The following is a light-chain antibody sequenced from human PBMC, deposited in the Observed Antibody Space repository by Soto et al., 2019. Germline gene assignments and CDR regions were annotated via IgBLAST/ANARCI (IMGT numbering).Light chain of an antibody. V-gene: IGKV3-15*01. Sequence: EIVMTQSPATLSASPGERATLSCGAGQSVSRNLAWYQQKPGQAPRLLIYGASTRATDIAARISCSGSGTEFTLTISILQCEEFAVYYCQQYNKWQLTFGGGTKVEIK. CDR3: QQYNKWQLT. J-gene: IGKJ4*01. CDR1: QSVSRN. CDR2: GAS.